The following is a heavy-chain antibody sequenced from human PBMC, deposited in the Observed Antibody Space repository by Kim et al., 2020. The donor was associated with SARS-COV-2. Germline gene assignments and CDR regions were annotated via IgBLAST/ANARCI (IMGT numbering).Heavy chain of an antibody. CDR1: GYTFTSYA. V-gene: IGHV1-3*01. J-gene: IGHJ3*02. D-gene: IGHD3-10*01. CDR2: INAGNGNT. Sequence: ASVKVSCKASGYTFTSYAMHWVRQAPGQRLEWMGWINAGNGNTKYSQKFQGRVTITRDTSASTAYMELSSLRSEDTAVYYCARGIWFGGTSKEPDAFDIWGQGTMVTVSS. CDR3: ARGIWFGGTSKEPDAFDI.